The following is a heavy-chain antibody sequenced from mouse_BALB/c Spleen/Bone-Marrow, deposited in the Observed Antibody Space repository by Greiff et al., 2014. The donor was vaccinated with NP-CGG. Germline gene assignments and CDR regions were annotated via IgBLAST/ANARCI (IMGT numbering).Heavy chain of an antibody. CDR2: IYPGGGNT. Sequence: LQQSGSELVRPGASVKLSCKASGYTFTSYWVHWVKQRHGQGPEWIGNIYPGGGNTNYDENFKSKGTLTVDTSSSTAYMHLSSLTSEDSAVYYCTRGGSNPFAYWGRGTLVTVSA. D-gene: IGHD1-1*01. CDR3: TRGGSNPFAY. CDR1: GYTFTSYW. J-gene: IGHJ3*01. V-gene: IGHV1S22*01.